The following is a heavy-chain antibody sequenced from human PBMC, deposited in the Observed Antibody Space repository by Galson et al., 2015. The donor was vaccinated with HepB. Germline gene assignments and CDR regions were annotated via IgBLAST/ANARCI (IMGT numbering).Heavy chain of an antibody. D-gene: IGHD6-13*01. J-gene: IGHJ4*02. Sequence: SVKVSCKASGGTFSSYAISWVRQAPGQGLEWMGGIIPIFGTANYAQKFQGRVTITADESTSTAYMELSSLRSEDTAMYYCAREKRQQLAYFDFWGQGTLVSVSS. CDR3: AREKRQQLAYFDF. CDR1: GGTFSSYA. V-gene: IGHV1-69*13. CDR2: IIPIFGTA.